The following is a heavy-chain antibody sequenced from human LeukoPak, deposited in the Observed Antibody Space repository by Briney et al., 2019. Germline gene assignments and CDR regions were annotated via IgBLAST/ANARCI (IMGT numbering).Heavy chain of an antibody. CDR1: RFIFSNYA. D-gene: IGHD6-13*01. CDR2: ITGSGGGT. Sequence: GGSLRLSCAASRFIFSNYAMSWVRQAPGKGLEWVSRITGSGGGTYYADSVKGRFTISRDNSKNTLYLQMNSLRAEDTAVYYCARDLTYSSSWYPHYYGMDVWGQGTTVTVSS. V-gene: IGHV3-23*01. J-gene: IGHJ6*02. CDR3: ARDLTYSSSWYPHYYGMDV.